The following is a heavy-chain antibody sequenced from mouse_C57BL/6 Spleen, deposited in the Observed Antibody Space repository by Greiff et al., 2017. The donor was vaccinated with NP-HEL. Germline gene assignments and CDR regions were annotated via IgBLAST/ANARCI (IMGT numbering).Heavy chain of an antibody. CDR1: GYTFTSYW. V-gene: IGHV1-52*01. Sequence: QVQLQQPGAELVRPGSSVKLSCKASGYTFTSYWMHWVKQRPIQGLEWIGNIDPSDSETHYNQKFKDKATLTVDKSSSTAYMQLSSLTSEDSAVYYCARPNYYGSSGDFDYWGQGTTLTVSS. J-gene: IGHJ2*01. D-gene: IGHD1-1*01. CDR2: IDPSDSET. CDR3: ARPNYYGSSGDFDY.